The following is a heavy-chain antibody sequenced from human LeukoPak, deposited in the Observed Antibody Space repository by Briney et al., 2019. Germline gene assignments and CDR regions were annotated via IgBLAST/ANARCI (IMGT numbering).Heavy chain of an antibody. Sequence: PGGSLRLSCAVSGFTFSSYVMNWVRQAPGKGLEWVSVISGGGGSTYYADSVKGRFTISRDNSKNTLYLQMSSLRAEDTAVYYCARDLRYSRSWYSLDVFDYWGQGTLVTVSS. CDR2: ISGGGGST. CDR1: GFTFSSYV. CDR3: ARDLRYSRSWYSLDVFDY. V-gene: IGHV3-23*01. J-gene: IGHJ4*02. D-gene: IGHD6-13*01.